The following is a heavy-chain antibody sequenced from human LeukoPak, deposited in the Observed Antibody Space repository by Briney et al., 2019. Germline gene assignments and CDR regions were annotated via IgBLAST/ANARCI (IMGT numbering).Heavy chain of an antibody. CDR2: MNPNSGNT. CDR3: ARGTGGIVVVTDAFDI. V-gene: IGHV1-8*01. Sequence: ASVNVSCTASGYTFTSYDINWVRQATGQGLEWMGWMNPNSGNTGYAQKFQGRVTMTRNTSISTAYMELSSLRSEDTAVYYCARGTGGIVVVTDAFDIWGQGTMVTVSS. CDR1: GYTFTSYD. D-gene: IGHD3-22*01. J-gene: IGHJ3*02.